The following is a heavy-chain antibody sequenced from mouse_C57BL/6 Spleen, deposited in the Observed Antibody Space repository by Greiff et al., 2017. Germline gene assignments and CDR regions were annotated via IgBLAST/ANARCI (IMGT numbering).Heavy chain of an antibody. Sequence: EVQVVESGGGLVKPGGSLKLPCAASGFTFSDYGMDWVRQAPEKGLEWVAYISSGSSTIYYADTVKGRFTISRDNAKNTLFLQMTSLRSEDTAMYYCARPSKRGYFDVWGTGTTVTVSS. CDR1: GFTFSDYG. V-gene: IGHV5-17*01. D-gene: IGHD2-5*01. J-gene: IGHJ1*03. CDR2: ISSGSSTI. CDR3: ARPSKRGYFDV.